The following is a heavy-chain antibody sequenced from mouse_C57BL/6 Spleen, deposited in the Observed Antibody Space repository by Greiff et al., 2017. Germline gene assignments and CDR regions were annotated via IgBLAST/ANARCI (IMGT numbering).Heavy chain of an antibody. D-gene: IGHD4-1*01. CDR3: TSGT. CDR1: GYTFTDYE. J-gene: IGHJ2*01. CDR2: IDPETGGT. Sequence: QESGAELVRPGASVTLSCKASGYTFTDYEMHWVKQTPVHGLEWIGAIDPETGGTAYNQKFKGKAILTADKSTSTAYMELRSLTSEDSAVYYCTSGTWGQGTTLTVSS. V-gene: IGHV1-15*01.